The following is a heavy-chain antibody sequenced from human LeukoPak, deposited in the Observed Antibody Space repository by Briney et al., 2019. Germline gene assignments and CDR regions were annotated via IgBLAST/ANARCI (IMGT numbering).Heavy chain of an antibody. D-gene: IGHD2-15*01. CDR2: ISSSSSYI. CDR3: ARDPFYCSGGSCHSPFDY. J-gene: IGHJ4*02. Sequence: GGSLRLSCAASGFTFSSYSMNWVRQAPGKGLEWVSSISSSSSYIYYADSVKGRFTISRDNAKNSLYLQMNSLRAEDTAVYYCARDPFYCSGGSCHSPFDYWGQGTLVTVSS. CDR1: GFTFSSYS. V-gene: IGHV3-21*01.